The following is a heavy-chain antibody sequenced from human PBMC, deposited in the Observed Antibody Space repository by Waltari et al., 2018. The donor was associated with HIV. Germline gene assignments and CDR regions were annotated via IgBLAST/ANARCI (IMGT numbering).Heavy chain of an antibody. CDR3: ARDEAEMATLTAFDI. Sequence: EVQLVESGGGLVKPGGSLRLSCAASRLTFSSYSMNWVRQAPGKGLEWVSSISSGSVYIYYTDSVKGRFTISRDNAKNSLYLQMNSLRAEDTAVYYCARDEAEMATLTAFDIWGQGTMVTVSS. CDR2: ISSGSVYI. J-gene: IGHJ3*02. CDR1: RLTFSSYS. V-gene: IGHV3-21*01. D-gene: IGHD5-12*01.